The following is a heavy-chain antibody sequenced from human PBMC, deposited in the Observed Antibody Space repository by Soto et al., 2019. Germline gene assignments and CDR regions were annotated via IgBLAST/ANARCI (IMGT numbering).Heavy chain of an antibody. CDR3: AYVGGSSTGDYSFDL. D-gene: IGHD5-18*01. CDR1: GSTFTSNG. V-gene: IGHV1-18*04. Sequence: VASVKVSCKVSGSTFTSNGIGWVRQAPGQGLEWMGWISTYNENMDTAPQLQGRLTMTTDTSTTTAYMELTNLKFDDTALYYCAYVGGSSTGDYSFDLCGQGTPVAVSS. CDR2: ISTYNENM. J-gene: IGHJ4*02.